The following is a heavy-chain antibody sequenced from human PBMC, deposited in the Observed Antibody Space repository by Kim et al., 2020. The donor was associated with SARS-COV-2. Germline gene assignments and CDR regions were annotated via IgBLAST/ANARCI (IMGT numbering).Heavy chain of an antibody. D-gene: IGHD3-9*01. CDR3: AKTYFDWLLYGVEQGWFDP. V-gene: IGHV4-39*01. CDR1: GGSISSSSYY. Sequence: SETLSLTCTVSGGSISSSSYYWGWIRQPPGKGLEWIGSIYYSGSTYYNPSLKSRVTISVDTSKNQFSLKLSSVTAADTAVYYCAKTYFDWLLYGVEQGWFDPWGQGTLVTVSS. J-gene: IGHJ5*02. CDR2: IYYSGST.